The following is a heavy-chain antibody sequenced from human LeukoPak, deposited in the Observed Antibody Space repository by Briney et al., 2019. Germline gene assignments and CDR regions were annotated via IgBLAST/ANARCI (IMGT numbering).Heavy chain of an antibody. J-gene: IGHJ3*02. V-gene: IGHV3-21*01. CDR1: GFTFSDYL. CDR3: ARVGRDAFDI. Sequence: PGGSLRLSCAVSGFTFSDYLMYWVRQTPGKALEWVSAISSSSDYTSYADSVKGRFTISRDNTKNSLFLQMNSLRAEDTAVYYCARVGRDAFDIWGQGTMVTVSS. CDR2: ISSSSDYT. D-gene: IGHD1-14*01.